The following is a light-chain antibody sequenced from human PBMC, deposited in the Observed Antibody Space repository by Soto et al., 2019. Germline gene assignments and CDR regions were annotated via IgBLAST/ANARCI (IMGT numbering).Light chain of an antibody. CDR1: QDIRND. CDR3: LQDFNYPRT. J-gene: IGKJ1*01. Sequence: AIQITQSPSFLSASVGERVFITYQPRQDIRNDLGWYQHKPEDAHKVLISAASNLQGGVPSSFSGSGSGTEYTLIINSLQDEDFANYYCLQDFNYPRTFGQGTKVDIK. V-gene: IGKV1-6*01. CDR2: AAS.